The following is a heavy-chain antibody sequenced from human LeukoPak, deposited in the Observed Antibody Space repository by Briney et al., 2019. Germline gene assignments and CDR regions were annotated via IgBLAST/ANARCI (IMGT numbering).Heavy chain of an antibody. CDR3: ARGRYGDYLSDY. D-gene: IGHD4-17*01. J-gene: IGHJ4*02. V-gene: IGHV3-48*04. CDR2: ISSSSSTI. Sequence: GGSLRLSCAVSGFSFSSYSMNWVRQAPGKGLEWVSYISSSSSTIYYADSVKGRFIISRDSARNSLFLQMSSLRAEHTAVCYCARGRYGDYLSDYWGQGTLVTVSS. CDR1: GFSFSSYS.